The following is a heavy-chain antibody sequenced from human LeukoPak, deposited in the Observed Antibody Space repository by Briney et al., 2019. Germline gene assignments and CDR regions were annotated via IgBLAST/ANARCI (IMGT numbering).Heavy chain of an antibody. Sequence: GGSLRLSCAASGFTFSDYYMTWIRQDPGKGLEWVSYISSSSNNIHYANSVRGRFTISRDNAKNSVYLQMNSLRAEDTAIYYCARAAGWFDPWGQGTLVTVSS. J-gene: IGHJ5*02. CDR1: GFTFSDYY. CDR3: ARAAGWFDP. CDR2: ISSSSNNI. V-gene: IGHV3-11*01.